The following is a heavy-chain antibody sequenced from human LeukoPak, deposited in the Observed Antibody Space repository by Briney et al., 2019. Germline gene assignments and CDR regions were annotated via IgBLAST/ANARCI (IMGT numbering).Heavy chain of an antibody. V-gene: IGHV3-23*01. CDR1: RFTFSSYA. Sequence: GGSLRLSCAASRFTFSSYAMSWVRQAPGKGLEWVSAISGSGGSTYYADSVKGRFTISRDNSKNTLYLQMNSLRAEDTAVYYCAKDKEYSSSKFDYWGQGTLVTVSS. CDR3: AKDKEYSSSKFDY. D-gene: IGHD6-6*01. CDR2: ISGSGGST. J-gene: IGHJ4*02.